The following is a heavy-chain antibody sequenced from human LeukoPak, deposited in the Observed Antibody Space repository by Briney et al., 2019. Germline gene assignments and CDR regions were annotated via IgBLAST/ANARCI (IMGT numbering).Heavy chain of an antibody. J-gene: IGHJ4*02. CDR2: INPNSGGT. CDR3: ARLPEPFNYYGSGSYLDY. V-gene: IGHV1-2*02. Sequence: ASVKVSCKASGYTFTGYYMHWVRQAPGQGLEWMGWINPNSGGTNYAQKFQGRVTMTRDTSISTAYMELSRLRSDDTAVYYCARLPEPFNYYGSGSYLDYWGQGTLVTVSS. D-gene: IGHD3-10*01. CDR1: GYTFTGYY.